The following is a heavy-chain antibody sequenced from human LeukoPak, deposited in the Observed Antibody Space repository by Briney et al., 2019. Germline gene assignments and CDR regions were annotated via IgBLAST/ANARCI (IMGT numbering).Heavy chain of an antibody. CDR2: ISSDSGTI. CDR3: ARDKKGIDY. D-gene: IGHD3-10*01. Sequence: GGSLRLSCAASGFIFSSYAMNWVRQAPGKGLEWISYISSDSGTIYYADSMKGRFTISRDNAKNSLYLQMNSLRAEDTAVYCCARDKKGIDYWGQGTLVTVSS. J-gene: IGHJ4*02. V-gene: IGHV3-48*01. CDR1: GFIFSSYA.